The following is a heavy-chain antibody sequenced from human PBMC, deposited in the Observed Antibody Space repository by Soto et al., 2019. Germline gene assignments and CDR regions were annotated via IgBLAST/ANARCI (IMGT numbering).Heavy chain of an antibody. CDR1: GFNVGAFA. Sequence: LRLSCAASGFNVGAFAVNWVRQAPGKGLEWVSGISVSDAFIYYADSVRGRFSISRDASENILYLQMNSLRVDDTALYYCTRETVAGITGLDYWGPGTLVTGS. J-gene: IGHJ4*02. D-gene: IGHD1-20*01. CDR3: TRETVAGITGLDY. V-gene: IGHV3-23*01. CDR2: ISVSDAFI.